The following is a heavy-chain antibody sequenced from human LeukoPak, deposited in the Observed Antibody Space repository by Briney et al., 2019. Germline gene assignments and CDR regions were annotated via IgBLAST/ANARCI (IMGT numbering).Heavy chain of an antibody. CDR1: GGSISSHY. CDR2: IYYSGST. CDR3: AREATYDILTGYFHYMDV. J-gene: IGHJ6*03. V-gene: IGHV4-59*11. Sequence: SETLSLTCTVSGGSISSHYWSWIRQPPGKGLEWIGYIYYSGSTNYNPSLKSRVTISVDMSKSQFSLKLSSVTAADTAVYYCAREATYDILTGYFHYMDVWGKGTTVTVSS. D-gene: IGHD3-9*01.